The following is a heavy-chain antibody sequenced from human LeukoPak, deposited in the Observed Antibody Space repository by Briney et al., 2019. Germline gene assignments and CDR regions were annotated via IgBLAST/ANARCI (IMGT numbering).Heavy chain of an antibody. J-gene: IGHJ4*02. D-gene: IGHD3-16*01. CDR1: AFTFNKFP. Sequence: GRSLRLSCAASAFTFNKFPMHWVSQAPGKGLEWMAAVSSDGNIKNYADSVKGRFTISRGNSKNTLYLQMNSLSPEDAAVYYCARGDGGEVDHWGQGTLVTVSS. CDR2: VSSDGNIK. V-gene: IGHV3-30-3*01. CDR3: ARGDGGEVDH.